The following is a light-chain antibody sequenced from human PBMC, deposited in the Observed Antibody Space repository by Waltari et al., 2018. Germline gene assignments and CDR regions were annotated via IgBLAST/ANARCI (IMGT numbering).Light chain of an antibody. CDR2: GVK. V-gene: IGLV2-8*01. Sequence: QSALTKLPSASGPLGKQLTIPGMGTTREVGGLDSAPWSQKHPAKAPKHIILGVKKGPSGVPYRFSGSKSGNTSSLTVSGLQAEDEAEYYCSSYTSSNNCVFGTGTKVTVL. CDR3: SSYTSSNNCV. CDR1: TREVGGLDS. J-gene: IGLJ1*01.